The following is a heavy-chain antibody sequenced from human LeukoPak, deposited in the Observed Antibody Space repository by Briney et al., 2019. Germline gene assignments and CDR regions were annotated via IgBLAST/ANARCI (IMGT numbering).Heavy chain of an antibody. CDR2: FDPEDGET. D-gene: IGHD3-22*01. J-gene: IGHJ4*02. CDR3: ATGPPGYYDSSGYYRPFDY. CDR1: GYTLTELS. V-gene: IGHV1-24*01. Sequence: ASVKVSCKVTGYTLTELSMHWVRQAPGKGLEWMGGFDPEDGETIYAQKFQGRVTMTEDTSTDTAYMELSSLRSEDTAVYYCATGPPGYYDSSGYYRPFDYWGQGTLVTVSS.